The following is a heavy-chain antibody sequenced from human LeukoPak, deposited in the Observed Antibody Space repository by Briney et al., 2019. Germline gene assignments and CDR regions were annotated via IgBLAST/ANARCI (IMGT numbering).Heavy chain of an antibody. V-gene: IGHV6-1*01. CDR2: TYYRSKWYN. D-gene: IGHD3-9*01. J-gene: IGHJ5*02. CDR3: ARDSPYDILTGWGNWFDP. CDR1: GDSVSSNSAA. Sequence: SQTLSLTCAISGDSVSSNSAAWNWIRQSPSRGLEWLGRTYYRSKWYNDYAVSVKSRITINPDTSKNQFSLQLNSVTPEDTAVYCCARDSPYDILTGWGNWFDPWGQGTLVTVSS.